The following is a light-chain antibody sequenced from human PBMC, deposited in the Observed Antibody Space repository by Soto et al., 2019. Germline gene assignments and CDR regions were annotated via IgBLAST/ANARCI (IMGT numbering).Light chain of an antibody. CDR2: AND. V-gene: IGLV1-47*01. CDR1: GSNVGTSY. Sequence: QSVLTQPPSASGTPGQRVTISCSGSGSNVGTSYVHWYQQLPGTAPKLLIYANDQRPSGVPDRLSGSKSGTSASLAISGLRSEDEADYYCAAWDDSLSARVFGGGTKLTVL. CDR3: AAWDDSLSARV. J-gene: IGLJ3*02.